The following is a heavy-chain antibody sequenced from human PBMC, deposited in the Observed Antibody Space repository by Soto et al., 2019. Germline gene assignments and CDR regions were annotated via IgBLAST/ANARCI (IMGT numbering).Heavy chain of an antibody. CDR1: GGSVTSHH. J-gene: IGHJ5*02. Sequence: LSEPLSLTCFVSGGSVTSHHWSCIRQFPGQGLEWIAYTTSPGNTNYNPSLQSRVTISLDTSKNQLSLELASMTAADTAVYYCARDMHAGVSHYFEASCQGTLITISS. CDR3: ARDMHAGVSHYFEA. V-gene: IGHV4-59*02. D-gene: IGHD4-4*01. CDR2: TTSPGNT.